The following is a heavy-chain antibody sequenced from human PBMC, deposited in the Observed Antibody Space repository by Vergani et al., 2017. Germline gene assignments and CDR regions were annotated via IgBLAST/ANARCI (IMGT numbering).Heavy chain of an antibody. D-gene: IGHD1-1*01. CDR3: AREYRGTAIDY. V-gene: IGHV1-69*06. CDR2: IIPIFGTA. J-gene: IGHJ4*02. CDR1: GGTFSSYA. Sequence: QVQLVQSGAEVKKPGSSVKVSCKASGGTFSSYAISWVRQAPGQGLEWMGRIIPIFGTAKSAQKFQGSVTITRDTSASTAYMELSSLRSEDTAVYYCAREYRGTAIDYWGQGTLVTVSS.